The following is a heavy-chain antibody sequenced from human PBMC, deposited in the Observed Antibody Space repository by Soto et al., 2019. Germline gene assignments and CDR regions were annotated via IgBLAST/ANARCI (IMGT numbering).Heavy chain of an antibody. CDR3: ARPSGSYGDYAWSLKY. D-gene: IGHD4-17*01. J-gene: IGHJ4*02. V-gene: IGHV1-18*01. CDR1: GYPFTGYS. Sequence: QIQLVQSGAEVKKPGASVKVSCKASGYPFTGYSVGWVRQAPGQGPEWMGWISAYSGDTYYAQRFQDSLTMTTAASTSTAYMDLRSLRSDDTAVYFCARPSGSYGDYAWSLKYWGQGTLVTVSS. CDR2: ISAYSGDT.